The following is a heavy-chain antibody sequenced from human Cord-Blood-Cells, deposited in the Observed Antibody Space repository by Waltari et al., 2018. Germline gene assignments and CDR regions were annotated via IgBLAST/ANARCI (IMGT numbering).Heavy chain of an antibody. CDR1: GFTLSSYW. J-gene: IGHJ3*02. V-gene: IGHV3-7*01. D-gene: IGHD2-8*01. CDR2: IKQDGSEK. CDR3: ASTNDAFDI. Sequence: EVQLVASGGGLVQPGGSMRLSCASSGFTLSSYWMSWVRTAPGKGREWVANIKQDGSEKYYVDSVKVRFTISRDNAKNSLYLQMNSLRAEDTAVYYCASTNDAFDIWGQGTMVTVSS.